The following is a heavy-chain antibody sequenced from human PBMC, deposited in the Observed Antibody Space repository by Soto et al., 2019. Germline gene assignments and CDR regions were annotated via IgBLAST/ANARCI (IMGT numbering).Heavy chain of an antibody. V-gene: IGHV4-31*03. CDR3: ALGYCSGGSCYPDAFDI. CDR2: IYYSGST. Sequence: QVQLQESGPGLVKPSQTLSLTCTVSGGSISSGGYYWSWIRQHPGKGLEWIGYIYYSGSTYYNPSLKRRVTISVDTSKNQFSLKLSSVTAADTAVYYCALGYCSGGSCYPDAFDIWGQGTMVTVSS. J-gene: IGHJ3*02. D-gene: IGHD2-15*01. CDR1: GGSISSGGYY.